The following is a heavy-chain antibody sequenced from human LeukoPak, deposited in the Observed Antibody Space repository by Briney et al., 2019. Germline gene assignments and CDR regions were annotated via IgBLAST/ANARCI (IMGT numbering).Heavy chain of an antibody. D-gene: IGHD1-26*01. CDR3: AKVVGVVPYYFDY. CDR2: ISYDGSNK. J-gene: IGHJ4*02. Sequence: GGSLRLSCAASGFTFSSYGMHWVRQAPGKGLEWVAVISYDGSNKYYADSVKGRFTISRDNSKNTLYLQMSSLRAEDTAVYYCAKVVGVVPYYFDYWGQGTLVTVSS. CDR1: GFTFSSYG. V-gene: IGHV3-30*18.